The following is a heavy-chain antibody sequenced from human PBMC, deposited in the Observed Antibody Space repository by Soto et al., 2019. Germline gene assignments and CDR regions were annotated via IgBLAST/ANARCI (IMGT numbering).Heavy chain of an antibody. D-gene: IGHD3-3*01. CDR3: ARGLSRFLKMHLIWYAFDI. V-gene: IGHV4-31*03. CDR2: IYYSGST. J-gene: IGHJ3*02. Sequence: SETLSLTCTVSGGSISSGGYYWSWIRQHPGKGLEWIGYIYYSGSTYYNPSLKSRVTISVDTSKNQFSLKLSSVTAADTAVYYCARGLSRFLKMHLIWYAFDIWGQGTMVTVSS. CDR1: GGSISSGGYY.